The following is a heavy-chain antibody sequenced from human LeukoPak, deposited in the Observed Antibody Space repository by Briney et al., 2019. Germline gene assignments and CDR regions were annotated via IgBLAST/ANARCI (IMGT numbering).Heavy chain of an antibody. CDR2: IYPGDSDT. D-gene: IGHD4-17*01. V-gene: IGHV5-51*01. Sequence: GESLKISCKGSGYSFTSFGIGWVRQMPGKGLEWMGIIYPGDSDTRYSPSFQGQVTISADKSTSTAYLQWSSLKASDTALYYCARRQYGDYSFDYWGQGALVTVSS. CDR1: GYSFTSFG. J-gene: IGHJ4*02. CDR3: ARRQYGDYSFDY.